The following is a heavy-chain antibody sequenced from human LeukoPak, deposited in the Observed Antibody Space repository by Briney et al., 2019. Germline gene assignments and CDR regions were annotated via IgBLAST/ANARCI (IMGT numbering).Heavy chain of an antibody. D-gene: IGHD2-2*01. CDR2: ISYDGSNK. V-gene: IGHV3-30-3*01. J-gene: IGHJ4*02. CDR3: AKAPGSLGYCSSTSCQALDY. CDR1: GLTFSRFT. Sequence: GGSLRLSCAASGLTFSRFTMHWVRQAPGKGLEWVAVISYDGSNKYYADSVKGRFTISRDNSKNTLYLQMNSLRAEDTAVYYCAKAPGSLGYCSSTSCQALDYWGQGTLVTVSS.